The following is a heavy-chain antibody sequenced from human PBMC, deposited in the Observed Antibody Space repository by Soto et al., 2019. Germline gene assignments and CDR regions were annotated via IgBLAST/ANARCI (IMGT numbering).Heavy chain of an antibody. CDR2: IYYSETT. V-gene: IGHV4-30-4*01. Sequence: SETLSLTCAVSGVSVTNGDYYWSWMRQSPGKGLEWIGNIYYSETTNYNPSLNSRLSISIATSRNQFSLQLTSVPAADTAIYYCARQRRGGYWFDPWGQGTLVTVSS. CDR3: ARQRRGGYWFDP. CDR1: GVSVTNGDYY. J-gene: IGHJ5*02.